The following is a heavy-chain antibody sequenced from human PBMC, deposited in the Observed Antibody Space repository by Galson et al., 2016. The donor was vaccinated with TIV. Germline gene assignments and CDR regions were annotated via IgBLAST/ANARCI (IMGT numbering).Heavy chain of an antibody. CDR1: GFTFSIFA. V-gene: IGHV3-23*01. CDR3: TKVPSSGFSYYYGLDV. Sequence: SLRLSCAASGFTFSIFAMTWVRQAPGMGLEWVSAISGGGGSTYYADSVKGRFTISRDNSKNTLFLQMNSLRAEDTAVYYCTKVPSSGFSYYYGLDVWGQGITVTVSS. D-gene: IGHD3-22*01. CDR2: ISGGGGST. J-gene: IGHJ6*02.